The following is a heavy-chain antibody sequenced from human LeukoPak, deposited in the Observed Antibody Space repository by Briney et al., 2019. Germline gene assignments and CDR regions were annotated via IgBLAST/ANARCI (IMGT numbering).Heavy chain of an antibody. D-gene: IGHD1-26*01. J-gene: IGHJ4*02. CDR3: ARLYSGSYPMIDY. CDR1: GGSISSYY. V-gene: IGHV4-59*08. Sequence: SETLSLTCTVSGGSISSYYWSWIRQPPGKGLEWIGYIYYSGSTNYNPSLKSRVTISVDTSKNQFSLKLSSVTAADTAVYYCARLYSGSYPMIDYWGQGTLVTVSS. CDR2: IYYSGST.